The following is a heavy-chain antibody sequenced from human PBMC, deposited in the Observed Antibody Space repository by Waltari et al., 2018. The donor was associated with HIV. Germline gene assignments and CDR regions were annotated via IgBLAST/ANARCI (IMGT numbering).Heavy chain of an antibody. CDR3: AKSDFTELVRGQKAFDV. CDR2: TAPFFGV. CDR1: GGAFDTFS. Sequence: QAQLVQSGAETKKPGSSVTVSCQASGGAFDTFSFTWVHQAPGQGPAWLGGTAPFFGVIYAQDFNGRVTITSNPSTRTVFLELGGLRPDDTAVYFCAKSDFTELVRGQKAFDVWGQGT. D-gene: IGHD1-26*01. V-gene: IGHV1-69*19. J-gene: IGHJ3*01.